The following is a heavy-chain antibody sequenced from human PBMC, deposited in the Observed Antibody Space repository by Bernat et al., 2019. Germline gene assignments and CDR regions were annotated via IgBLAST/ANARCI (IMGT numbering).Heavy chain of an antibody. J-gene: IGHJ5*02. CDR3: AREQSLYNRNWYGWFDP. V-gene: IGHV3-7*04. CDR2: IKQDGSEK. D-gene: IGHD1-7*01. Sequence: EVQLVESGGGLVQPGGSLRLSCVVSEFFSSYWMSWVRQAPGKGPEWVANIKQDGSEKYYVDSVKGRFSISRDNAKNSLYLQMNSLRAEDTAVYYCAREQSLYNRNWYGWFDPWGQGTLVTVSS. CDR1: EFFSSYW.